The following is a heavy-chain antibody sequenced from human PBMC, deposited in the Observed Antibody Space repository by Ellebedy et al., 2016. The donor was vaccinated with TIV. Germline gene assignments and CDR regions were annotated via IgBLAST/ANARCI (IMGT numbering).Heavy chain of an antibody. J-gene: IGHJ4*02. CDR3: ARDYVGNDYYDSSGYQEPLGY. CDR2: ISSSSSYI. D-gene: IGHD3-22*01. V-gene: IGHV3-21*01. Sequence: GESLKISXAASGFTFSSYSMNWVRQAPGKGLEWVSSISSSSSYIYYADSVKGRFTISRDNAKNSLYLQMNSLRAEDTAVYYCARDYVGNDYYDSSGYQEPLGYWGQGTLVTVSS. CDR1: GFTFSSYS.